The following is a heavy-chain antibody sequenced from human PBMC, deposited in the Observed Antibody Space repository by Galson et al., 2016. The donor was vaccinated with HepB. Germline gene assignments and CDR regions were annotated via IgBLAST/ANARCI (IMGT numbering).Heavy chain of an antibody. J-gene: IGHJ4*02. V-gene: IGHV1-46*01. CDR3: ARESGAYYIHSDY. Sequence: SGYTFITYYMHWVRQAPGQGPEWMGIIYPSGGDATYAQRFQGRLTLTRDSSTSTFYMELSSLSFEDTAVYYCARESGAYYIHSDYWGQGTLVTVSS. CDR2: IYPSGGDA. CDR1: GYTFITYY. D-gene: IGHD1-26*01.